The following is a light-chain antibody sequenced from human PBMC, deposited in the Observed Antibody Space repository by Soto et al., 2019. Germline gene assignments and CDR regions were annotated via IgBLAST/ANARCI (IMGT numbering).Light chain of an antibody. V-gene: IGLV1-44*01. CDR2: SNN. CDR1: SSNIGSNT. J-gene: IGLJ1*01. CDR3: AAWDDSLNGPV. Sequence: SVLTQPPSASRTPGQTVTITYSGSSSNIGSNTVNWYQQLPGTAPKLLIYSNNQRPSGVPDRFSGSKSGTSASLAISGLQSEDEADYYCAAWDDSLNGPVFGTGTKVTVL.